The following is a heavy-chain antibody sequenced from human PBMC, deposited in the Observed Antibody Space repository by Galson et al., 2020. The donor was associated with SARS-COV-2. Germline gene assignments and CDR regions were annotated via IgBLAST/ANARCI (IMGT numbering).Heavy chain of an antibody. V-gene: IGHV4-31*03. D-gene: IGHD3-22*01. CDR1: GGSISSGGYY. CDR2: LYYSGST. Sequence: SETLSLTCTVSGGSISSGGYYWSWIRQHPGKGLEWIGYLYYSGSTYYNPSLKSRVTISVDTSKNQFSLKLSSVTAADTAVYYCARGKGPKWLSNGLDAFDIWGQGTMVTVSS. CDR3: ARGKGPKWLSNGLDAFDI. J-gene: IGHJ3*02.